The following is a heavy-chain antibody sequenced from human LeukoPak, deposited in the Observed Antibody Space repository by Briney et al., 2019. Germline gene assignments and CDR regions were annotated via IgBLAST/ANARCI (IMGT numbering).Heavy chain of an antibody. CDR3: AKLWRGSHPRYFDH. CDR2: ITDSGTTT. V-gene: IGHV3-23*01. CDR1: GFTFSNYA. Sequence: GGSLRLSCAASGFTFSNYAMSWVRQAPGKGLEWVSTITDSGTTTFYADSVKGRFTISRDNFKDTVYVQMNSLRAEDTAVYYCAKLWRGSHPRYFDHWGQGTVVTVSS. J-gene: IGHJ4*02. D-gene: IGHD1-26*01.